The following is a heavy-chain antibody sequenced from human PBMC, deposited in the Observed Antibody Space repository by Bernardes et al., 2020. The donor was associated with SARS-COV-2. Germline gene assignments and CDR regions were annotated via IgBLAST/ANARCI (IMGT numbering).Heavy chain of an antibody. CDR2: IYYSGST. CDR1: GGSVSSGSYY. V-gene: IGHV4-61*01. D-gene: IGHD3-22*01. CDR3: ARDHYYDRTDAFDI. J-gene: IGHJ3*02. Sequence: SETLSLTCTVSGGSVSSGSYYWSWIRQPPGKGLEWIGYIYYSGSTNYNPSLKSRVTISVDTSKNQFSLKLSSVTAADTAVYYCARDHYYDRTDAFDIWGQGTMVTVSS.